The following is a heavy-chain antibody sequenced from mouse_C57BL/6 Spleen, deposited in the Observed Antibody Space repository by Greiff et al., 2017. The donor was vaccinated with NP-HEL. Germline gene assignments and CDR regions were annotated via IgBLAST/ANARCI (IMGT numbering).Heavy chain of an antibody. V-gene: IGHV1-82*01. Sequence: QVQLQQSGPELVKPGASVKISCKASGYAFSSSWMNWVKQRPGKGLEWIGRIYPGAGDTNYNGKFKGKATLTADKSSSTAYMQLSSLTSEDSAVYFCASNYCGSSPYYFDGWGKGTTVTVSS. D-gene: IGHD1-1*01. J-gene: IGHJ2*01. CDR3: ASNYCGSSPYYFDG. CDR1: GYAFSSSW. CDR2: IYPGAGDT.